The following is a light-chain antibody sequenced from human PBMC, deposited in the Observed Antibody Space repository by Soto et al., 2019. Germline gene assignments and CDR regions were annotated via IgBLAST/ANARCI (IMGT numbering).Light chain of an antibody. V-gene: IGLV2-8*01. J-gene: IGLJ1*01. CDR3: CSYAGITAV. Sequence: QSVLTQPPSASGSPGQSVTISCTGTSSDVGGHDFVSWYQQRPGKAPKLMIYEVTKRPSGVPDRFSGSKSGNTASLTVSGLQAEDEADYYCCSYAGITAVFGTGTKVTVL. CDR1: SSDVGGHDF. CDR2: EVT.